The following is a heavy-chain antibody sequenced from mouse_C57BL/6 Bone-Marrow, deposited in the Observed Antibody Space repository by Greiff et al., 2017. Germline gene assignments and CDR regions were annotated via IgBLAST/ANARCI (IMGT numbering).Heavy chain of an antibody. Sequence: EVQLVESGTVLARPGASVKMSCKTSGYTFTSYWMHWVKQRPGQGLEWIGAISPGHSDTSYNQKFKGQAKLTSVTSASTAYMELSSLTNEDSAVYYCTRGDGYVDYWGQGTTRTVSS. CDR1: GYTFTSYW. CDR3: TRGDGYVDY. V-gene: IGHV1-5*01. D-gene: IGHD2-2*01. CDR2: ISPGHSDT. J-gene: IGHJ2*01.